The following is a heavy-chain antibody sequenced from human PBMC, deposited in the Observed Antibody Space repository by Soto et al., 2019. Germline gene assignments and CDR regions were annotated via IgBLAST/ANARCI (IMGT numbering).Heavy chain of an antibody. J-gene: IGHJ3*02. D-gene: IGHD1-26*01. CDR2: FDPEDGET. CDR3: ATDSSPFGGGSAFDI. V-gene: IGHV1-24*01. Sequence: ASVKVSCKVSGYTRTELSMHWVRQAPGKGLEWMGGFDPEDGETIYAQKFQGRVTMTEDTSTDTAYMELSSLRSEDTAVYYCATDSSPFGGGSAFDIWGQGTMVTVSS. CDR1: GYTRTELS.